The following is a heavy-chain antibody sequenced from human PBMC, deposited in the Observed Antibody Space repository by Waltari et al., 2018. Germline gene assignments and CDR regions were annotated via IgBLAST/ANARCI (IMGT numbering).Heavy chain of an antibody. D-gene: IGHD6-13*01. CDR3: ARDRGPTSGTEWGSCDI. V-gene: IGHV3-48*03. J-gene: IGHJ3*02. CDR2: SSNYDSTT. Sequence: EVQLVESGGGLVQPGGSLRLSCVASGFTLTNYEMNWGRQATGKVVGVGSNSSNYDSTTSYRDSVKRRFIISRDNAKNTLFLQMSSLRPEDTAVYYCARDRGPTSGTEWGSCDIWGQGTKVTVSS. CDR1: GFTLTNYE.